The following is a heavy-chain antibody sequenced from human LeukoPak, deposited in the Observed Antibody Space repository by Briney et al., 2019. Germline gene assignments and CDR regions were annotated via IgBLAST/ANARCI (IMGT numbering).Heavy chain of an antibody. V-gene: IGHV3-30-3*01. D-gene: IGHD6-19*01. CDR1: GFTFSSYA. J-gene: IGHJ4*02. Sequence: GGSLRLSCAASGFTFSSYAMHWVRQAPGKGLEWVAVISYDGSNKYYADSVKGRFTISRDNSKNTLYLQMNSLRAEDTAVYYCARDGGIAVACSRFPFDYWGQGTLVTVSS. CDR2: ISYDGSNK. CDR3: ARDGGIAVACSRFPFDY.